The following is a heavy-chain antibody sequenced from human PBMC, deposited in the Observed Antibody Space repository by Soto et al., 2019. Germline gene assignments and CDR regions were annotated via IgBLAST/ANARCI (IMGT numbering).Heavy chain of an antibody. D-gene: IGHD4-4*01. CDR1: GFTFSSSA. CDR2: ISDDGSNK. J-gene: IGHJ4*02. V-gene: IGHV3-30-3*01. Sequence: QVQLVESGGGVVQPGRSLRLSCAASGFTFSSSAMHWVRQTPGMGLEWVALISDDGSNKYYADSVKGRFTISRDNSKNTLYLPMNSLRDEDTAVYYCARAPHYMGLGRYFGYWGQGSLVTVSS. CDR3: ARAPHYMGLGRYFGY.